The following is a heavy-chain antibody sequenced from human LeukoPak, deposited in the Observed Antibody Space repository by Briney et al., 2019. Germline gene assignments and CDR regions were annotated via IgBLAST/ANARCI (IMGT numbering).Heavy chain of an antibody. Sequence: GGSQRLSCAASGFTFNSYAMSWVRQAPGKGLEWVSTISGSGGSTYYADSVKGRFTISRDNSKNTLYLQMNSLRAEDTAVYYCAKAARSSVAGLFFDLWGRGTLVTVSS. J-gene: IGHJ2*01. V-gene: IGHV3-23*01. CDR2: ISGSGGST. CDR3: AKAARSSVAGLFFDL. D-gene: IGHD6-19*01. CDR1: GFTFNSYA.